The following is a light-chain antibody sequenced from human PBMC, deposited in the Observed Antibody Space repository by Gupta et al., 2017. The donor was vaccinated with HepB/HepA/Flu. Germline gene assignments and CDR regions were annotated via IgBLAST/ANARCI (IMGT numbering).Light chain of an antibody. Sequence: SVLTHPPSASGSPGQRVTISCSGSSSNIGSNYVYWYQQFPGTAAKLLIYRNNQRPSGVPERFSGSKSGTSASLGIGGLRSDDEAEYYCARGDDSLSGYVFGNGTHVTVL. V-gene: IGLV1-47*01. CDR3: ARGDDSLSGYV. J-gene: IGLJ1*01. CDR1: SSNIGSNY. CDR2: RNN.